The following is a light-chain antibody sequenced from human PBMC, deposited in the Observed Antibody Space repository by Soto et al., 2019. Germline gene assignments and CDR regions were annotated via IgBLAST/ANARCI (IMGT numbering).Light chain of an antibody. Sequence: QSALTQPASVSGSPGQSITISCTGTSSDVGNYNYVSWYQHHPGKAPKLMISEVSNRPSGVSNRFSGSKSGNTASLTISGLQAEDEADYYCSSDTSSSTLVFGGGTKLTVL. J-gene: IGLJ2*01. CDR3: SSDTSSSTLV. V-gene: IGLV2-14*01. CDR1: SSDVGNYNY. CDR2: EVS.